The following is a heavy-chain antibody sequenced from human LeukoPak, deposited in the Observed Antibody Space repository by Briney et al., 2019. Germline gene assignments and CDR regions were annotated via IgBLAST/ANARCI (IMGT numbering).Heavy chain of an antibody. CDR2: IYQTGST. V-gene: IGHV4-38-2*02. D-gene: IGHD2-8*01. CDR3: ARSPTPLMSSYYYMDV. CDR1: GYSISSGYY. Sequence: SETLSLTCTVSGYSISSGYYWGWIRQPPGKGLEWIGSIYQTGSTYYNPSLKSRVTISVDTSKNQFSLKLSSVTAADTAVYYCARSPTPLMSSYYYMDVWGKGTTVTVSS. J-gene: IGHJ6*03.